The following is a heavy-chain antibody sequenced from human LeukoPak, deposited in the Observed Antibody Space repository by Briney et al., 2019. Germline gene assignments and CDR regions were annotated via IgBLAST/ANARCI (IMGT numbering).Heavy chain of an antibody. Sequence: PGGSLRLSCVASGFTFSNYWMSWVRQAPGKGLECVANIKEDGSEKYYVDSVKGRFTISRDNAKNSLYLQMNSLRAEDTAVYYCARVEDYDILTGFDYWGQGTLVTVSS. CDR2: IKEDGSEK. D-gene: IGHD3-9*01. CDR3: ARVEDYDILTGFDY. CDR1: GFTFSNYW. J-gene: IGHJ4*02. V-gene: IGHV3-7*01.